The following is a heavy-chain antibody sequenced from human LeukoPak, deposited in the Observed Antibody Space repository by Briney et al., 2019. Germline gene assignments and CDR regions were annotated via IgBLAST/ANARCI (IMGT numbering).Heavy chain of an antibody. Sequence: SVKVSCKASGGTFSSYAISWVRQAPGQGLEWMGRIIPILGIANYAQKFQGRVTITADKSTSTAYMELSSLRSEDTAVYCCARCEVGSSENFDYWGQGTLVTVSS. V-gene: IGHV1-69*04. CDR1: GGTFSSYA. CDR3: ARCEVGSSENFDY. D-gene: IGHD6-6*01. J-gene: IGHJ4*02. CDR2: IIPILGIA.